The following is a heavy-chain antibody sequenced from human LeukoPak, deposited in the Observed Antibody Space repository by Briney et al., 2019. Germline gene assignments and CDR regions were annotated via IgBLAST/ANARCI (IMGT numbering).Heavy chain of an antibody. CDR1: GGSFNDYY. J-gene: IGHJ6*02. V-gene: IGHV4-34*01. CDR2: IRHSGST. CDR3: ARRGSWSYYYAMDV. D-gene: IGHD6-13*01. Sequence: SETLSLTCDVSGGSFNDYYWSWIRQPPGKGLEWIGEIRHSGSTNYNPSLKSRVTMSVDTTKNQFSLKLSSVTAADTAVYYCARRGSWSYYYAMDVWGQGTTVAVSS.